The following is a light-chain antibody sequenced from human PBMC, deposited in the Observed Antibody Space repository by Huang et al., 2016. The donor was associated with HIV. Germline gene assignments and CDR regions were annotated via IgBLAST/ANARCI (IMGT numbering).Light chain of an antibody. Sequence: EIVMTQSPATLSVSPGESATLSCRASQSVSSHLGWYQQKPGQAPRLLSYSASARATGIPARFSGSGSGTEFTLTISSLQSEDFAVYHCQQYNSWPGTFGQRTKVEIK. CDR2: SAS. J-gene: IGKJ1*01. CDR1: QSVSSH. V-gene: IGKV3-15*01. CDR3: QQYNSWPGT.